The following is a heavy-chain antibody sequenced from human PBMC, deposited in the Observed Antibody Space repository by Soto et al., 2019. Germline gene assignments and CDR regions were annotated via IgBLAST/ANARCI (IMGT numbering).Heavy chain of an antibody. CDR1: GYTFTSYG. CDR3: AISYYFDTSGFYSYFEH. Sequence: ASVKVSCKASGYTFTSYGISWVRQAPGQGLEWMGWISAYNGNTNYAQKLQGRFTISRDSSKKTLYLQMASLRAEDTAIYYCAISYYFDTSGFYSYFEHWGQGTPVTVSS. D-gene: IGHD3-22*01. CDR2: ISAYNGNT. V-gene: IGHV1-18*01. J-gene: IGHJ4*02.